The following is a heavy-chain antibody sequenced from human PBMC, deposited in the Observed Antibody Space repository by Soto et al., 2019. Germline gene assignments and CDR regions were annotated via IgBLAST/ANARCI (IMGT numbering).Heavy chain of an antibody. Sequence: PSETLSLTCTVSGGSISSSSYYWGWIRQPPGKGLEWIGSIYYSGSTYYNPSLKSRVTISVDTSKNQFSLKLSSVTAADTAVYYCEVAVSYGMDVWGQGTTVTVSS. D-gene: IGHD5-12*01. CDR1: GGSISSSSYY. J-gene: IGHJ6*02. V-gene: IGHV4-39*01. CDR3: EVAVSYGMDV. CDR2: IYYSGST.